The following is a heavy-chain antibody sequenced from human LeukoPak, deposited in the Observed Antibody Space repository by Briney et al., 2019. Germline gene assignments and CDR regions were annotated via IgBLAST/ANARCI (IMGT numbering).Heavy chain of an antibody. CDR3: ARGQVYGSGSYYNTPFRY. D-gene: IGHD3-10*01. CDR2: INPNGGRT. Sequence: ASVKVSCKASGYTFTIYYMHWVRQSPGQGLEWMGIINPNGGRTSNAHKFHGRVTMTRARSTSTVYMELSRLRSEDTAVYYCARGQVYGSGSYYNTPFRYWGQGTLVSVSS. CDR1: GYTFTIYY. V-gene: IGHV1-46*01. J-gene: IGHJ4*02.